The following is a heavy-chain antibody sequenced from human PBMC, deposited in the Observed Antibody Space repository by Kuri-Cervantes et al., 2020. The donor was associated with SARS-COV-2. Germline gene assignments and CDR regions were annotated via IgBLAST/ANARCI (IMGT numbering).Heavy chain of an antibody. V-gene: IGHV3-20*01. J-gene: IGHJ2*01. CDR2: ISWNSGST. CDR3: ARGTNPNAQYWHFDL. Sequence: GESLKISCAASGFTFDDYAMHWVRQAPGKGLEWVSGISWNSGSTGYADSVKGRFTISRDNAKNSLYLQMNSLRAEDTALYHCARGTNPNAQYWHFDLWGRGTLVTVSS. D-gene: IGHD1-1*01. CDR1: GFTFDDYA.